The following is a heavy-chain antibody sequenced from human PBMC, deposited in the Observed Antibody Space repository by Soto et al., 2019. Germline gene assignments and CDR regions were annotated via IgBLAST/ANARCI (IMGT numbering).Heavy chain of an antibody. Sequence: SVKVSCKASGDTSSNYGVSWVRQAPGQGLERMGGILPVFGTTTYARNFQGRITITADKSTSTVYMELTSLRSDDTATYYCARDPDEVVGTDYHYYGMDVRDQGATVTVSS. V-gene: IGHV1-69*06. CDR2: ILPVFGTT. CDR3: ARDPDEVVGTDYHYYGMDV. J-gene: IGHJ6*02. D-gene: IGHD1-26*01. CDR1: GDTSSNYG.